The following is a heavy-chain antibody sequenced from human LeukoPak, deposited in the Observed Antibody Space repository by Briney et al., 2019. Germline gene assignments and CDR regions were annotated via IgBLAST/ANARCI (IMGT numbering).Heavy chain of an antibody. Sequence: SETLSLTCTVSGGSISSYYWSWIRQPPGKGLEWIGNIYYSGSTNYNPSLKSRVTISVDTSKNQYSLTLSSLTAAATDPDYCASVGASSYGLDVWGKGTTVTVSS. CDR1: GGSISSYY. CDR3: ASVGASSYGLDV. J-gene: IGHJ6*01. D-gene: IGHD1-26*01. CDR2: IYYSGST. V-gene: IGHV4-59*01.